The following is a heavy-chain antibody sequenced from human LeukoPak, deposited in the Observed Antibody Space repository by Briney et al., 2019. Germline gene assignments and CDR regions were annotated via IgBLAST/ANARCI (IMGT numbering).Heavy chain of an antibody. J-gene: IGHJ4*02. CDR3: ARDHPYYYDSSGYYYPIDY. D-gene: IGHD3-22*01. CDR1: GYTFTSYG. Sequence: ASVKVSCKASGYTFTSYGISWLRQAPGQGLEWMGWISAYNGNTNYAQKVQGRVTMTTDTSTSTAYMELRSLRSDDTAVYYCARDHPYYYDSSGYYYPIDYWGQGTLVTVSS. V-gene: IGHV1-18*01. CDR2: ISAYNGNT.